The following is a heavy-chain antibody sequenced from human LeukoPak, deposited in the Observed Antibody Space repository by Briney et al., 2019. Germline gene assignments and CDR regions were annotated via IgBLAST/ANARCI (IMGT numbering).Heavy chain of an antibody. CDR2: INSAGSST. V-gene: IGHV3-74*01. J-gene: IGHJ3*02. CDR1: GLTFSNVW. Sequence: GGSLRLSCAVSGLTFSNVWMHWVRHVPGQGLVWVSRINSAGSSTVYADPVKGRFTISRDNAKNMLYLQMNGLRAEDTAVYYCASFRDSDNWGQGTMVTVSS. CDR3: ASFRDSDN. D-gene: IGHD2-21*01.